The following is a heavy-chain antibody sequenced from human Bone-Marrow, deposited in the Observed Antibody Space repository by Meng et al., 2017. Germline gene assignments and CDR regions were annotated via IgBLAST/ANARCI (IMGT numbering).Heavy chain of an antibody. V-gene: IGHV1-2*02. CDR3: ARDGGSEYYDILTGYYN. Sequence: ASVKVSCKASGYTFTGYYMHWVRQAPGQGLEWMGWINPNSGGTNYAQKFQGRVTMTRDTSISTAYMELSRPRSDDTAVYYCARDGGSEYYDILTGYYNWGQGTLVTVSS. D-gene: IGHD3-9*01. CDR2: INPNSGGT. CDR1: GYTFTGYY. J-gene: IGHJ4*02.